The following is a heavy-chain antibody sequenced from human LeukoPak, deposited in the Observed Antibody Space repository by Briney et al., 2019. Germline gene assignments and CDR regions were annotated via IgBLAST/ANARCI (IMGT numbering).Heavy chain of an antibody. CDR3: QGSAANSDFDY. J-gene: IGHJ4*02. CDR2: ISGDGGT. CDR1: GFTFNKYS. Sequence: GGSLILSCSASGFTFNKYSMHWVRQAPGKGLEYVSGISGDGGTVYAASVKGRFTISRDNSKNTLFLQMSSLRAEDTAVYYCQGSAANSDFDYWGQGTLVTVSS. V-gene: IGHV3-64D*08. D-gene: IGHD6-13*01.